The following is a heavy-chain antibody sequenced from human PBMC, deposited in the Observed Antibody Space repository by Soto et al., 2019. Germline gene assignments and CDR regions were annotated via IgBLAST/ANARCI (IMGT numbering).Heavy chain of an antibody. Sequence: SETLSLTCTVSGGSISSYYWSWIRQPPGKGLEWIGYIYYSGSTNYNPSLKSRVTISVDTSKNQFSLKLSSVTAADTAVYYCARRTSGYSYGENDYGMDVWGQGTTVTVSS. CDR3: ARRTSGYSYGENDYGMDV. CDR2: IYYSGST. CDR1: GGSISSYY. J-gene: IGHJ6*02. V-gene: IGHV4-59*01. D-gene: IGHD5-18*01.